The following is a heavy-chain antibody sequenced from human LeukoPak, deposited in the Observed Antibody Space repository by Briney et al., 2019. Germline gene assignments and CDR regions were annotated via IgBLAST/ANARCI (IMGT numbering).Heavy chain of an antibody. J-gene: IGHJ4*02. V-gene: IGHV1-24*01. CDR1: GYTFTELS. CDR3: ATSKNYDYVWGSYVY. Sequence: ASVKVSCKVSGYTFTELSMHWVRQAPGKGLEWMGGFDPEDGETIYAQKFQGRVTMTEDTSTDTAYMELSSLRSEDTAVYYCATSKNYDYVWGSYVYWGQGTLVTVSS. D-gene: IGHD3-16*01. CDR2: FDPEDGET.